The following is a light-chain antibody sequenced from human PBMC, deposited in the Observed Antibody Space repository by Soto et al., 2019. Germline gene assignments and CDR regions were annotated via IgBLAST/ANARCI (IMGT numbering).Light chain of an antibody. CDR2: GNS. Sequence: VLTQPPSVSGAPGQRVTISCTGSSSNIGAGYDVHWYQQLPGTAPKLIIYGNSNRPSGVPDRFSESKSGTSASLAITGLQAEDEADYYCQSYDASLSGRVVFGGGTKLTVL. CDR1: SSNIGAGYD. J-gene: IGLJ2*01. CDR3: QSYDASLSGRVV. V-gene: IGLV1-40*01.